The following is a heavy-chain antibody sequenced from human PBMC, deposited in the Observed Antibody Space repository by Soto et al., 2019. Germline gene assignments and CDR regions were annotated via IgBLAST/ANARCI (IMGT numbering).Heavy chain of an antibody. CDR1: GYTFTNYG. J-gene: IGHJ4*02. CDR2: ISAYNDNA. D-gene: IGHD3-16*02. CDR3: ARDGNDCIWGSYPQSRNLNY. Sequence: QVQLVQSGAEVKKPGASVKVSCKASGYTFTNYGISWVRQAPGQGLAWMGWISAYNDNANFAQKFQGRVTMTTGTSTSTAYMELRSLGSDDTPVYYCARDGNDCIWGSYPQSRNLNYGGQGTLVTVSS. V-gene: IGHV1-18*01.